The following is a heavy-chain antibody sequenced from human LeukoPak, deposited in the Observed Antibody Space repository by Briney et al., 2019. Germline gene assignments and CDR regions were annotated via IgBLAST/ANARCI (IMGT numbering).Heavy chain of an antibody. Sequence: SETLSLTCAVPGYSISSGYYWGWIRQSPGKGLEWIGSIYHNGRTNYNPSLKSRLTISVDTSKNQFSLKLSSVTAADTAVYYCARIFHYVSFFDYWDQGTLVTVSS. CDR3: ARIFHYVSFFDY. CDR2: IYHNGRT. D-gene: IGHD3-16*01. CDR1: GYSISSGYY. V-gene: IGHV4-38-2*01. J-gene: IGHJ4*02.